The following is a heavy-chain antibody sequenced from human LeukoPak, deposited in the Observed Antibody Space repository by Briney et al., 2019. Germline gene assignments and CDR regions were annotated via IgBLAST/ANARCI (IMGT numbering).Heavy chain of an antibody. CDR2: IYSDRSNT. V-gene: IGHV3-74*01. D-gene: IGHD4-11*01. J-gene: IGHJ6*02. Sequence: GGSLRLSCAASGFTFSSYWMHWFRQAPGKGLVWVSRIYSDRSNTIYADSVKGRFTISRDNAKNTLYLQMNSLTAEDTAIYYCTRDSKYVMDVWGQGTTVTVSS. CDR1: GFTFSSYW. CDR3: TRDSKYVMDV.